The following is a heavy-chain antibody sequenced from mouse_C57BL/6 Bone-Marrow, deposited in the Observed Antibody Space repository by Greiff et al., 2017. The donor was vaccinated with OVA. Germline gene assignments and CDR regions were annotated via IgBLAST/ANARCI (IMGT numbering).Heavy chain of an antibody. CDR3: ARYGGVPHAMDY. D-gene: IGHD5-1*01. CDR1: GYTFTNYW. CDR2: IYPGGGYT. J-gene: IGHJ4*01. Sequence: VQLVESGAELVRPGTSVKMSCKASGYTFTNYWIGWAKQRPGHGLEWIGDIYPGGGYTNYNEKFKGKATLTADKSSSTAYMQFSSLTSEDSAIYYCARYGGVPHAMDYWGQGTSVTVSS. V-gene: IGHV1-63*01.